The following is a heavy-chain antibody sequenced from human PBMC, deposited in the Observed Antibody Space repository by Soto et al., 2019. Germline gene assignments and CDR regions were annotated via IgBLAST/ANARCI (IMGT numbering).Heavy chain of an antibody. J-gene: IGHJ5*02. CDR3: ARDFVGSSSKVYNWFDP. V-gene: IGHV1-3*01. Sequence: ASVKVSCKASGYTFTSYAMHWVRQAPEQRLEWIGWINASNGNTKYSQKFQGRVTITRDTSASTAYMELSSLRSEDTAVYYCARDFVGSSSKVYNWFDPWGQGTLVTVSS. CDR2: INASNGNT. D-gene: IGHD6-6*01. CDR1: GYTFTSYA.